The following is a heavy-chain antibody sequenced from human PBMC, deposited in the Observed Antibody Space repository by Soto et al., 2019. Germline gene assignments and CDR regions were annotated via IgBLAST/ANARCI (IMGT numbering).Heavy chain of an antibody. Sequence: DVQLLESGGGLVQPEGSLRLSCAASGFTFSSYAMGWVRQGPGKGLEWVAVVSIGGSTHYADSVRGRFTISRDNSKNTLSLQMNSLTAEDTAVYFCAKRRGAGGHFDYWGQGDLVTGSS. CDR1: GFTFSSYA. V-gene: IGHV3-23*01. CDR2: VSIGGST. J-gene: IGHJ4*02. D-gene: IGHD2-15*01. CDR3: AKRRGAGGHFDY.